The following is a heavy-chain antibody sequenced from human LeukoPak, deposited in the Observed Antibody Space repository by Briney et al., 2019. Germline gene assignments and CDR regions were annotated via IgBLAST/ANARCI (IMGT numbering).Heavy chain of an antibody. J-gene: IGHJ4*02. CDR3: AKWYSSGPGGSDY. D-gene: IGHD6-19*01. Sequence: PGGPLRLSCAASGFTFSSYAMSWVRQAPGKGLEWVSAISGSGGSTYYADSVKGRFTISRDNSKNTLYLQMNSLRAEDTAVYYCAKWYSSGPGGSDYWGQGTLVTVSS. CDR1: GFTFSSYA. V-gene: IGHV3-23*01. CDR2: ISGSGGST.